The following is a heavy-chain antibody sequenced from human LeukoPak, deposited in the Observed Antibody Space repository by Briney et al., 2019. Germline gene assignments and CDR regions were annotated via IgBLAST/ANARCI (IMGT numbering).Heavy chain of an antibody. CDR2: INPNSGGT. CDR3: ARDLRLLEWLLGPDNWFDP. V-gene: IGHV1-2*02. D-gene: IGHD3-3*01. J-gene: IGHJ5*02. Sequence: ASVKVSCKASGYTFTGYYMHWVRQAPGQGLEWMGWINPNSGGTNYAQKFQGRVTMTRDTSISTAYMELSRLRSDDTAVYYCARDLRLLEWLLGPDNWFDPWGQGTLVTVSS. CDR1: GYTFTGYY.